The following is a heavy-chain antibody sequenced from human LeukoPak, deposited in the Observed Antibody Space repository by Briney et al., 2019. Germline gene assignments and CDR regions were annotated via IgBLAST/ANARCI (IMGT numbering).Heavy chain of an antibody. Sequence: GGSLRLSCAASGFTFSSYGMHWVRQAPGKGLEWVAVISYDGSNKYYADSVKGRFTISRDNSKNTLYLQMNSLRAEDTAVYYCAKDISVAGEYYFDYWGQGTLVTVSS. CDR1: GFTFSSYG. J-gene: IGHJ4*02. D-gene: IGHD6-19*01. V-gene: IGHV3-30*18. CDR2: ISYDGSNK. CDR3: AKDISVAGEYYFDY.